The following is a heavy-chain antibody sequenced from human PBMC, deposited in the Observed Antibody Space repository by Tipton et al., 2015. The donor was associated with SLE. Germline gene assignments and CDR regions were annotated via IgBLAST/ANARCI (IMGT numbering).Heavy chain of an antibody. V-gene: IGHV4-59*11. J-gene: IGHJ5*02. CDR3: ARRDTVVRVAMALGSWFDP. D-gene: IGHD2-2*01. CDR1: GASISDHY. Sequence: TLSLTCTVSGASISDHYWSWIRQSPGKGLEWIGHMYHSGSTNYNPSLASRVTISIDKSKNQLSLTLNSVTTADTAVYYCARRDTVVRVAMALGSWFDPWGHGTLVTVSS. CDR2: MYHSGST.